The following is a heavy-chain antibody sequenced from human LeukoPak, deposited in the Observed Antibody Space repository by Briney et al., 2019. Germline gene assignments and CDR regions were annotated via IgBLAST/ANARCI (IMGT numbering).Heavy chain of an antibody. Sequence: PSETLSPTCTVSGGSISSTSNYWGWIRQPPGKGLEWIGSIYYSGSTYYNPPLKSRVTISVDTSKNQFSLKLSSVTAADTAVYYCARDGGEYEIDPWGQGTLVTASS. CDR3: ARDGGEYEIDP. CDR2: IYYSGST. V-gene: IGHV4-39*07. J-gene: IGHJ5*02. D-gene: IGHD3-16*01. CDR1: GGSISSTSNY.